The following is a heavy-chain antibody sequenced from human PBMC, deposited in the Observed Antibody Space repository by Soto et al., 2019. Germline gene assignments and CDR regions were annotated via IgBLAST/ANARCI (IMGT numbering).Heavy chain of an antibody. CDR2: ISAYNGNT. Sequence: GASVKVSCKASGYTFTSYGISWVRQAPGQGLEWMGWISAYNGNTNYAQKLQGRVTMTTDTSTSTAYMELRSLRSDDTAVYYCARGLEVVINHDAFDISGQGTMVTVSS. CDR1: GYTFTSYG. J-gene: IGHJ3*02. CDR3: ARGLEVVINHDAFDI. D-gene: IGHD3-22*01. V-gene: IGHV1-18*01.